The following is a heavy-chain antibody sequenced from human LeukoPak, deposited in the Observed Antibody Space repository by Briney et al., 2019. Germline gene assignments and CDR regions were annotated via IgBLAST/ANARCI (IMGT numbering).Heavy chain of an antibody. V-gene: IGHV4-59*08. Sequence: PSETLSLTCIVSGSISSYYWTWIRQPPGKGLEWIGHSYFTGNPSYNPSLKSRVTISVDPPKNQFSLKLTSVTAADTAVYYCAGLRSTVAWASFDYWGQGILVTVSS. CDR3: AGLRSTVAWASFDY. CDR2: SYFTGNP. D-gene: IGHD4-23*01. J-gene: IGHJ4*02. CDR1: GSISSYY.